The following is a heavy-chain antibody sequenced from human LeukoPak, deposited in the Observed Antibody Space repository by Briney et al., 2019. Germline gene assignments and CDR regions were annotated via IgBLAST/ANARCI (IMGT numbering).Heavy chain of an antibody. CDR3: ARTIVVVVTANIGHFGY. CDR1: GGSISSSIYY. CDR2: IHYSGNT. D-gene: IGHD2-15*01. Sequence: SETLSLTCTVSGGSISSSIYYWGWIRQPPGKGLEWIGSIHYSGNTYYNPSLKSRVTISVDTSKNQFSLKLSSVTAADTAVYYCARTIVVVVTANIGHFGYWGQGTLVTVSS. J-gene: IGHJ4*02. V-gene: IGHV4-39*01.